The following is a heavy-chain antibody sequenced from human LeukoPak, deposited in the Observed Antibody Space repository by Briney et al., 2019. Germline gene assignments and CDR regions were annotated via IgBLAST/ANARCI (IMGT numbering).Heavy chain of an antibody. V-gene: IGHV3-11*04. CDR3: ARDRAAYNWNDVYAFDI. CDR1: GFTFSDYY. D-gene: IGHD1-20*01. J-gene: IGHJ3*02. CDR2: ISSSGSTI. Sequence: GGSLRLSCAASGFTFSDYYMSWIRQAPGKGLEWVSYISSSGSTIYYADSVKGRFTISRDNAKNSLYLQMNSLRAEDTAVYYCARDRAAYNWNDVYAFDIRGQGTMVTVSS.